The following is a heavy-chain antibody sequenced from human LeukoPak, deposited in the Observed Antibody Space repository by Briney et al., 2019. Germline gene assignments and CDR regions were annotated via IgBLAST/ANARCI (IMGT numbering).Heavy chain of an antibody. D-gene: IGHD2-2*01. CDR3: ARDPDIVVVPAAMGSAFDI. J-gene: IGHJ3*02. CDR1: GFTFSSYG. CDR2: IWYDGSNK. Sequence: PGGSLRLSCAASGFTFSSYGMHWVRQAPGKGLEWVAVIWYDGSNKYYADSVKGRFTIPRDNSKNTLYLQMNSLRAEDTAVYYCARDPDIVVVPAAMGSAFDIWGQGTMVTVSS. V-gene: IGHV3-33*01.